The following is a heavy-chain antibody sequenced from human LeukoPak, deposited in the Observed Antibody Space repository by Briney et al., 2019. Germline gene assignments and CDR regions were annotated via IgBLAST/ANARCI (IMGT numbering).Heavy chain of an antibody. CDR3: ARDLGGGDIVVVPAALDY. CDR2: IKGDGSEK. V-gene: IGHV3-7*01. J-gene: IGHJ4*02. D-gene: IGHD2-2*01. CDR1: GFTFSRYW. Sequence: GGSLRLSCAASGFTFSRYWMGWVRQAPGKGLEWVANIKGDGSEKFYVDSVEGRFTISRDNAKNSLYVQMNSLTAEDTAVYYCARDLGGGDIVVVPAALDYWGQGTLVTVSS.